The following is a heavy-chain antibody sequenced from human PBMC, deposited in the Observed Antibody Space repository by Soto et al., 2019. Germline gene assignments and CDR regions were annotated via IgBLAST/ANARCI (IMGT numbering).Heavy chain of an antibody. CDR2: ISAYNGNT. J-gene: IGHJ6*02. D-gene: IGHD2-15*01. Sequence: ASVKVSCKASGYTFTSYGISWVRQAPGQGLEWMGWISAYNGNTNYAQKLQGRVTMTTDTSTSTAYMELRSLRSDDTAVYYCAREELGYCSGGGCYPHYYYGMDVWGQGTTVTVS. V-gene: IGHV1-18*01. CDR3: AREELGYCSGGGCYPHYYYGMDV. CDR1: GYTFTSYG.